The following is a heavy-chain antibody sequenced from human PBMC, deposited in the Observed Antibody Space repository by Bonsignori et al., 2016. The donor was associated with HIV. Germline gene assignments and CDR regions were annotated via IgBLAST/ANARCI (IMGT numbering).Heavy chain of an antibody. CDR1: GYSFTDSW. CDR3: ARVVGRFLEGEPDWFDP. Sequence: GGSLRLSCKGSGYSFTDSWIGWVRQMPGKGLEWMGIIYPGDSDTRYNPSFQGQVTISVDKSISSAYLQWSSLEASDTAMYYCARVVGRFLEGEPDWFDPWGQGTLVTVSS. J-gene: IGHJ5*02. V-gene: IGHV5-51*01. CDR2: IYPGDSDT. D-gene: IGHD3-3*01.